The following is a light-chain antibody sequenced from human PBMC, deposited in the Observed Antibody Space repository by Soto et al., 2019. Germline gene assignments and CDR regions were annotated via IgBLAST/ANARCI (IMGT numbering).Light chain of an antibody. CDR3: GTWDSSLSAGV. Sequence: QSVLTQPPSVSAARGQKVTISCSGSSSNIGNNYVSWYQQLPGTAPKLLIYDNNKRPSGIPDRFSGSKSGTSATLGITGLQTGDEADYYCGTWDSSLSAGVFGGGTKLTVL. J-gene: IGLJ3*02. CDR1: SSNIGNNY. CDR2: DNN. V-gene: IGLV1-51*01.